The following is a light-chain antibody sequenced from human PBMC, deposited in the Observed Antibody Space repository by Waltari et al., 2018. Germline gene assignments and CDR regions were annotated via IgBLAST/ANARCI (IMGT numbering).Light chain of an antibody. Sequence: QPVLPQPPSASATPGQRVTITCSGSSPNIGSNTVNWYQQLPGTAPKLLIYSNNQRPSGVPDRFSGSKSGTSASLDISGLQSEDEADYYCAAWDDSLNAVVFGGGTKLTVL. J-gene: IGLJ2*01. CDR2: SNN. CDR3: AAWDDSLNAVV. V-gene: IGLV1-44*01. CDR1: SPNIGSNT.